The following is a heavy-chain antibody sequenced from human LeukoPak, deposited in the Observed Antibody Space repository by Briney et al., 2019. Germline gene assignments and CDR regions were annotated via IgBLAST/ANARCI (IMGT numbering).Heavy chain of an antibody. D-gene: IGHD4-11*01. V-gene: IGHV4-30-4*01. CDR1: GGSISSGDYY. CDR2: IYYSGST. CDR3: ARDGNYDYYYYGMDV. J-gene: IGHJ6*02. Sequence: SQTLSLTCTVSGGSISSGDYYWSWIRQPPGKGLEWIGYIYYSGSTYYNPSLKSRVTISVDTSKNQFSLKLSSVTAADTAVYYCARDGNYDYYYYGMDVWGQGTTVTVSS.